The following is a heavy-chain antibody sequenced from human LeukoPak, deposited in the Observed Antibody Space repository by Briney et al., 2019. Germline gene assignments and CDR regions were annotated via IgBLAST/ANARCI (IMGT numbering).Heavy chain of an antibody. J-gene: IGHJ4*02. V-gene: IGHV3-7*01. D-gene: IGHD2-15*01. CDR2: IKQDGSEK. CDR3: ARDWGGGGSCSNDY. Sequence: PGGSLRLSCAAPGFTFRSYWMSWVRQAPGKGLEWVANIKQDGSEKYYVDSVKGRFTISRDNAKNSLYLQMNSLRAEDTAVYYCARDWGGGGSCSNDYWGQGTLATVSS. CDR1: GFTFRSYW.